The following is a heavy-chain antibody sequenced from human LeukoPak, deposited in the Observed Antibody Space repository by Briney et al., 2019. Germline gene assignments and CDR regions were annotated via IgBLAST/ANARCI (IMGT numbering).Heavy chain of an antibody. CDR2: ISSSSSYI. J-gene: IGHJ6*03. CDR3: ARDHSAAAGTGTNYYYYYMDV. Sequence: GGSLRPSCAASGFTFSSYSMNWVRQAPGKGLEWVSSISSSSSYIYYADSVKGRFTISRDNAKNSLYLQMNSLRAEDTAVYYCARDHSAAAGTGTNYYYYYMDVWGKGTTVTISS. V-gene: IGHV3-21*01. D-gene: IGHD6-13*01. CDR1: GFTFSSYS.